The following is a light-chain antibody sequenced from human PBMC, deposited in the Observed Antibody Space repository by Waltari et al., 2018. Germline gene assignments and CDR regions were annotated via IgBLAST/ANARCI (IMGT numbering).Light chain of an antibody. CDR2: VAS. J-gene: IGKJ4*01. V-gene: IGKV3-11*01. Sequence: EIVLTQSPATLSLSPGERAPLSCRASQSVRSYLAWYQQKPGQAPRLLIYVASKRATGIPARFSGSGSGTDFTLTISSLEPEDFAVYYCQQRYSWPLTFGGGTKVEIK. CDR1: QSVRSY. CDR3: QQRYSWPLT.